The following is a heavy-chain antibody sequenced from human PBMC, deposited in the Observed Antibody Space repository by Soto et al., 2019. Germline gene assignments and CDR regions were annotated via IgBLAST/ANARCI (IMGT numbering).Heavy chain of an antibody. D-gene: IGHD6-19*01. CDR1: GFIFDDYG. J-gene: IGHJ5*02. CDR3: ARDPTVAGTSQFDL. CDR2: INWNGGSS. Sequence: GGSPRLSCAASGFIFDDYGMSWVRQAPGKGLEWVSGINWNGGSSAYGDSVKGRFTVSRDNAKNSLYLQMDSLRVEDTALYYCARDPTVAGTSQFDLWGPGTLVTVSS. V-gene: IGHV3-20*04.